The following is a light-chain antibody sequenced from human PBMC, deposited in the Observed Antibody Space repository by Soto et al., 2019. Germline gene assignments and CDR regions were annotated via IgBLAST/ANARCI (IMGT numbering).Light chain of an antibody. V-gene: IGKV1-27*01. CDR3: LTYNSGLWT. J-gene: IGKJ1*01. Sequence: DIQMTQSPSSLSASVGDRVTFTCRASRDITNHLAWYQQKPGKGPKLLIYAASTLQSGVPSRFSGSGSGTDFTLTISSLQPEDVSTYFCLTYNSGLWTFGQGTKVEIK. CDR1: RDITNH. CDR2: AAS.